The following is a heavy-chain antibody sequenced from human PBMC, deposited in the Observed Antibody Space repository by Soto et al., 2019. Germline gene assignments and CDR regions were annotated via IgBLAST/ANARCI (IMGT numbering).Heavy chain of an antibody. V-gene: IGHV3-11*05. CDR2: ISSSSSYT. Sequence: QVQLVESGGGLVKPGGSLRLSCAASGFTFSDYYMSWIRQAPGKGLEWVSYISSSSSYTNYADSVKGRFTISRDNAKNSLYLQINGLRAEDTAVYYCARGRGVTADDAFDIWGQGTMVTVSS. J-gene: IGHJ3*02. CDR1: GFTFSDYY. D-gene: IGHD2-21*02. CDR3: ARGRGVTADDAFDI.